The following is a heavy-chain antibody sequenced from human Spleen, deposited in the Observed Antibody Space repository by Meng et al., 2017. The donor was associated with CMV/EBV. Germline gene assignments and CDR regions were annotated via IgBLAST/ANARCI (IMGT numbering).Heavy chain of an antibody. CDR3: AKAFSASWYREYYDD. Sequence: GESLKISCVASGFTFSSYWMHWVRQGPGEGLVWVSRITADGTITSYADSVKGRFTISRDNAKNTLYLQMDSLRAEDTALYYCAKAFSASWYREYYDDWGQGTLVTVSS. CDR2: ITADGTIT. D-gene: IGHD6-13*01. J-gene: IGHJ4*02. V-gene: IGHV3-74*01. CDR1: GFTFSSYW.